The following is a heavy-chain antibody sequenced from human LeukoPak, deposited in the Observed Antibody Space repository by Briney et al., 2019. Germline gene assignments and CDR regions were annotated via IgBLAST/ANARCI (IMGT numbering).Heavy chain of an antibody. CDR2: ISGSGGST. D-gene: IGHD3-10*01. CDR3: AKVAVYYGSGSYFDY. J-gene: IGHJ4*02. Sequence: PGGSLGLSCAASGFTFSSYGMSWVRQAPGKGLEWVSAISGSGGSTYYADSVKGRFTISRDNSKNTLYLQMNSLRAEDTAVYYCAKVAVYYGSGSYFDYWGQGTLVTVSS. V-gene: IGHV3-23*01. CDR1: GFTFSSYG.